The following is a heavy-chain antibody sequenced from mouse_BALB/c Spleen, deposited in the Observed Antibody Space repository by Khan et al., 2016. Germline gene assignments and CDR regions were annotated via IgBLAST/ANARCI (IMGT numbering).Heavy chain of an antibody. V-gene: IGHV14-3*02. CDR2: IDPANGNT. Sequence: VQLQQSGAELVKPGASVKLSCTASGFNIKDTYMHWVKQRPEQGLEWIGRIDPANGNTKYDPKFQGKATITADTSSNTAYLHLSSLTSEDTAVYYCARSHYDYDVGFAYWGQGTLVTVSA. CDR3: ARSHYDYDVGFAY. D-gene: IGHD2-4*01. J-gene: IGHJ3*01. CDR1: GFNIKDTY.